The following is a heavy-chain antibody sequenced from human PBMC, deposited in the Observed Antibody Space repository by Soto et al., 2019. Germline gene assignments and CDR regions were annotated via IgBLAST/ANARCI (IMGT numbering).Heavy chain of an antibody. CDR1: GYTFTSYD. J-gene: IGHJ1*01. V-gene: IGHV1-8*01. CDR2: MNPNSGNT. CDR3: ARPVTVTTPGDFQH. D-gene: IGHD4-17*01. Sequence: GASVTVSCKASGYTFTSYDINWVRQATGQGLEWMGWMNPNSGNTGYAQKFQGRVTMTRNTSISTAYMELSSLRSEDTAVYYCARPVTVTTPGDFQHWGQGTLVTVSS.